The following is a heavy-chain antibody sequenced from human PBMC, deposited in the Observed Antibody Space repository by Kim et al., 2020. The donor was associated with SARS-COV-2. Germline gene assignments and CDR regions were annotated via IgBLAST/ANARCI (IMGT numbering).Heavy chain of an antibody. V-gene: IGHV4-31*02. Sequence: YYNPSLKSRVTISVDTSKNQFALKLSSVTAADTAVYYCAREKSGSGRGDYWGQGTLVTVSS. CDR3: AREKSGSGRGDY. J-gene: IGHJ4*02. D-gene: IGHD3-10*01.